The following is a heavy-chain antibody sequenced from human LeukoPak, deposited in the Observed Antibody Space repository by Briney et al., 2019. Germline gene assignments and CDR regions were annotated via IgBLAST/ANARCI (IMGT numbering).Heavy chain of an antibody. CDR1: GGSISSYY. CDR3: ARVSGWPGGFDY. V-gene: IGHV4-59*01. Sequence: SETLSLTCTVSGGSISSYYWSWIRQPPGKGLEWIGYIYYSGSTNYNPSLKSRVTISVDTSENQFSLKLSSVTAADTAVYYCARVSGWPGGFDYWGQGTLVTVSS. J-gene: IGHJ4*02. CDR2: IYYSGST. D-gene: IGHD6-19*01.